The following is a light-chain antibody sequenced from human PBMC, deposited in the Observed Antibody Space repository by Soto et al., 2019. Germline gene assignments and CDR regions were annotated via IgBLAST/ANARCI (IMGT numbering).Light chain of an antibody. J-gene: IGKJ4*01. Sequence: EIVLTQSPGTLSLSPGERATLSCRASQSVSSSYLAWYQQKPGQAPRLLIYGASRRATGIPDRFSGSGSGTYFTLTMSRLEPEEFAVYYCQHYGSSLLFGGGTKVEIK. CDR3: QHYGSSLL. CDR1: QSVSSSY. CDR2: GAS. V-gene: IGKV3-20*01.